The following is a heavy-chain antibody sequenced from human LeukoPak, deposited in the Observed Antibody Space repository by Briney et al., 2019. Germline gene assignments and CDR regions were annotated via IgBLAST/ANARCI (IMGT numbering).Heavy chain of an antibody. CDR3: AKGRGQLVVDY. J-gene: IGHJ4*02. CDR2: IRYDGSNK. V-gene: IGHV3-30*02. CDR1: GFTFSSYG. D-gene: IGHD6-6*01. Sequence: LTGGSLRLSCAASGFTFSSYGMHWVRQAPGKGLEWVAFIRYDGSNKYYADSVKGRFTISRDNSKNTLYLQVNSLRAEDTAVYYCAKGRGQLVVDYWGQGTLVTVSS.